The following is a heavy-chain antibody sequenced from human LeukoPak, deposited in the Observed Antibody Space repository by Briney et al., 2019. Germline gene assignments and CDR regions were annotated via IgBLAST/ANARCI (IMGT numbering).Heavy chain of an antibody. Sequence: SETLSLTCATYGGSFDTYYWHWVRQPPGKGLEWIGEIHPSGTTNYYPSLKSRVTISIDASKNQFSLKLTSVTAADTAVYYCARGWGSVTVTPPGPPWGQGTLVTVSS. V-gene: IGHV4-34*01. D-gene: IGHD6-19*01. CDR1: GGSFDTYY. CDR2: IHPSGTT. CDR3: ARGWGSVTVTPPGPP. J-gene: IGHJ5*02.